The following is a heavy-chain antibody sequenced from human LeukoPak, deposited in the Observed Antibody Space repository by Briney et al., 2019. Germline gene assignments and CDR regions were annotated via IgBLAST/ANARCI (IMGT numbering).Heavy chain of an antibody. V-gene: IGHV4-38-2*01. CDR3: ARRGNSPEYYFDY. D-gene: IGHD4-23*01. J-gene: IGHJ4*02. Sequence: SETLSLTCAVSGYSISSGYYWGWIRQPPGKGLEWIGSIYHSGSTYYNPSLKSRVTISVDTSKNQFSLKLSSVTAADTAVYYCARRGNSPEYYFDYWGQETLVTVSS. CDR2: IYHSGST. CDR1: GYSISSGYY.